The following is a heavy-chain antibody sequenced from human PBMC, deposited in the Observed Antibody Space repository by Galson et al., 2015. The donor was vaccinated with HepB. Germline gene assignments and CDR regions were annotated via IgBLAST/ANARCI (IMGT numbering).Heavy chain of an antibody. J-gene: IGHJ5*02. CDR2: TYCRSKWYY. Sequence: CAISGDSVSSNSAAWNWIRQSPSRGLEWLGRTYCRSKWYYDYAVFVRSRITINPDISRNQFSLQLYSVTPEDTAVYYCARNVYYDTSGYYYKPGWVDPWGQGTLVTVSS. V-gene: IGHV6-1*01. CDR1: GDSVSSNSAA. D-gene: IGHD3-22*01. CDR3: ARNVYYDTSGYYYKPGWVDP.